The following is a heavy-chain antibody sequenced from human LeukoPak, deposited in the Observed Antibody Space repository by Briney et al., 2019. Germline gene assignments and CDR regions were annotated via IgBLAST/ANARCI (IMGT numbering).Heavy chain of an antibody. D-gene: IGHD2-2*01. CDR3: AKDRGRDQIDY. J-gene: IGHJ4*02. Sequence: GGSLRLSCAASGITLNTNDMNWVRQAPGKGLEWVSAISGSGGSTYYADSVKGRFTISRDNSKNTLYLQMNSLRAEDTAVYYCAKDRGRDQIDYWGQGTLVTVSS. CDR1: GITLNTND. V-gene: IGHV3-23*01. CDR2: ISGSGGST.